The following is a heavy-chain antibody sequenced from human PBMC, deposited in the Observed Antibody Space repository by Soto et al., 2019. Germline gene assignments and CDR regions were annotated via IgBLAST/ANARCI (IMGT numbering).Heavy chain of an antibody. CDR3: TRTPNYYDSSGYYG. V-gene: IGHV3-73*01. J-gene: IGHJ4*02. Sequence: LRLSWAASGVTFSGSAMHWVRQASGKGLEWVGRIRSKANSYATAYAASVKGRFTISRDDSKNTAYLQMNSLKTEDTAVYYCTRTPNYYDSSGYYGWGQGTLVTVSS. CDR1: GVTFSGSA. D-gene: IGHD3-22*01. CDR2: IRSKANSYAT.